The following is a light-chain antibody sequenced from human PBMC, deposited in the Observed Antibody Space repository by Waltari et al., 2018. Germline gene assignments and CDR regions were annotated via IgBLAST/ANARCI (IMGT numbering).Light chain of an antibody. CDR3: MQGTHWPWT. V-gene: IGKV2-30*01. CDR1: QSLVYSDGNTY. J-gene: IGKJ2*02. Sequence: DVVMTQSLLSLPVTLGQPASISCRSSQSLVYSDGNTYLNWFQQMPGQSPRRLIYKVSNRDSGVPDRFSGGGSGTDFTLKISRVEAEDVGVYYCMQGTHWPWTFGQGTKLEIK. CDR2: KVS.